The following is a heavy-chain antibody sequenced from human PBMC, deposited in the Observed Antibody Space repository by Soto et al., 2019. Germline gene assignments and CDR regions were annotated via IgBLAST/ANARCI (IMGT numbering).Heavy chain of an antibody. Sequence: EVQLVESGGGLVQPGGSLRLSCAASGFTFITYWMQWVRQVPGEGLVWVSSISANVGITVYADSVKGRFTISRDNAKNTLYLQMDCLRVEDTAIYYCAREYYSSGPHWGQGTLVTVST. D-gene: IGHD3-10*01. CDR1: GFTFITYW. J-gene: IGHJ1*01. CDR3: AREYYSSGPH. CDR2: ISANVGIT. V-gene: IGHV3-74*01.